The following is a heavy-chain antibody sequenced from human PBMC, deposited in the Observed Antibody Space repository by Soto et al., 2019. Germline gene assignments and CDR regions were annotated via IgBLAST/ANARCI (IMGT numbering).Heavy chain of an antibody. J-gene: IGHJ4*02. D-gene: IGHD2-2*01. V-gene: IGHV3-53*01. Sequence: PGWSLRLSCAASGFTVSSNYMSWVRQAPGKGLEWVSVIYSGGSTYYADSVKGRFTISRDNSKNTLYLQMNSLRAEDTAVYYCARGAWYAWSYYFDYWGQGTLVTVSS. CDR2: IYSGGST. CDR3: ARGAWYAWSYYFDY. CDR1: GFTVSSNY.